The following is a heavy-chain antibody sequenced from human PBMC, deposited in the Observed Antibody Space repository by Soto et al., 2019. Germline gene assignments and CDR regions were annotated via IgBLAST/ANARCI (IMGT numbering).Heavy chain of an antibody. V-gene: IGHV4-30-4*01. CDR2: IYYSGST. CDR3: ARAAILTVYGCMDV. Sequence: SLTCTVSGDSIRSGNHYWSWIRQPPGKGLAWIGYIYYSGSTYYSPSLKSRVTISVDTSKNQFSLKLNSVTAADTAVYYCARAAILTVYGCMDVWGEGTTVTVAS. D-gene: IGHD3-9*01. J-gene: IGHJ6*01. CDR1: GDSIRSGNHY.